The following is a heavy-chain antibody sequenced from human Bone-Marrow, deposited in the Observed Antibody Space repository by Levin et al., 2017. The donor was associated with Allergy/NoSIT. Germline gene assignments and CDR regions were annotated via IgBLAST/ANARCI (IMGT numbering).Heavy chain of an antibody. CDR3: AKDIKRGYYDSSGYYYYYYYGMDV. D-gene: IGHD3-22*01. V-gene: IGHV3-9*01. Sequence: PGGSLRLSCAASGFTFDDYAMHWVRQAPGKGLEWVSGISWNSGSIGYADSVKGRFTISRDNAKNSLYLQMNSLRAEDTALYYCAKDIKRGYYDSSGYYYYYYYGMDVWGQGTTVTVSS. J-gene: IGHJ6*02. CDR2: ISWNSGSI. CDR1: GFTFDDYA.